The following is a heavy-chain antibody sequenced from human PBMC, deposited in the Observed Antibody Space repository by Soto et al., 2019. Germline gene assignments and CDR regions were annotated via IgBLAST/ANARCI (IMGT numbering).Heavy chain of an antibody. Sequence: PSETLSLTCSVSRGSISSYYWSWIRQPPGKGLEWIGYIFYSGRSGSTNYNPSLKSRVTISVETSKNQLSLKLSSVTAADTAVYSCARTALGWFDPWGQGTLVTVSS. CDR1: RGSISSYY. D-gene: IGHD2-21*02. CDR2: IFYSGRSGST. J-gene: IGHJ5*02. CDR3: ARTALGWFDP. V-gene: IGHV4-59*01.